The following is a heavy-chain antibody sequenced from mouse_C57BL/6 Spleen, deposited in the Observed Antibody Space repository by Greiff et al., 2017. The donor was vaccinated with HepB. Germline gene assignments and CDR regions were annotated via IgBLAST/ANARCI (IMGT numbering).Heavy chain of an antibody. J-gene: IGHJ2*01. D-gene: IGHD1-1*01. CDR1: GYTFTSYW. CDR2: IDPNSGGT. Sequence: QVQLQQSGAELVKPGASVKLSCKASGYTFTSYWMHWVKQRPGRGLEWIGRIDPNSGGTKYNEKFKSKATLTVDKPSSTAYMQLSSLTSEDSAVYYCARPLYYGSSYVCDYGGQGTTLTVAS. V-gene: IGHV1-72*01. CDR3: ARPLYYGSSYVCDY.